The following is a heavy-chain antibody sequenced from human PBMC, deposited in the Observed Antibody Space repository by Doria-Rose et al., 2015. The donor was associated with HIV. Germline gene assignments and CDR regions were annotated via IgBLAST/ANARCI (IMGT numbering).Heavy chain of an antibody. V-gene: IGHV4-30-4*01. CDR1: GDSISSGDSF. CDR3: ARARNYGFPHFFDF. D-gene: IGHD3-10*01. CDR2: ISSSGTT. Sequence: QVQLQESGPGLVRPSQTLSLTCTVSGDSISSGDSFWSWIRQPPGKGPEWIGYISSSGTTYYYPSLRGRLTISRDASKNQFSLILNSVTAADTAVYYCARARNYGFPHFFDFWGQGTLVTVSS. J-gene: IGHJ4*02.